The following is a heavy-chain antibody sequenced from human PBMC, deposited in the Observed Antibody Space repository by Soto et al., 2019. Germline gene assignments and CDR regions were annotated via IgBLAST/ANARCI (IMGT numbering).Heavy chain of an antibody. CDR1: GFTFSNAW. Sequence: SGGSLRLSCAASGFTFSNAWMSWVRQAPGKGLEWVGRIKSKTDGGTTDYAAPVKGRFTISRDDSKNTLYLQMNSLKTEDTAVYYCTTVIDHYGSGSPGYWGQGTLVTVSS. CDR2: IKSKTDGGTT. D-gene: IGHD3-10*01. V-gene: IGHV3-15*01. CDR3: TTVIDHYGSGSPGY. J-gene: IGHJ4*02.